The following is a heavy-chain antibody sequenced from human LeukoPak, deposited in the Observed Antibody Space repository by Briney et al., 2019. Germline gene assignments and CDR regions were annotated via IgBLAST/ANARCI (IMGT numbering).Heavy chain of an antibody. CDR2: ISSSGSTI. J-gene: IGHJ3*01. CDR1: GFTFSDYY. Sequence: GGSLRLSCAASGFTFSDYYMSWIRQAPGKGLEWVSYISSSGSTIYYADSVKGRFTISRDNAKNSLYLQMNSLRAEDTAVYYCATDQTSGAYYYDSSGPNWFDPWGQGTMVTVSS. CDR3: ATDQTSGAYYYDSSGPNWFDP. V-gene: IGHV3-11*01. D-gene: IGHD3-22*01.